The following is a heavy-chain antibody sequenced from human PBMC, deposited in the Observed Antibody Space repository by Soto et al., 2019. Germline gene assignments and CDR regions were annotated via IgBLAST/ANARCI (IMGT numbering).Heavy chain of an antibody. V-gene: IGHV3-23*01. CDR3: AKDAYRFGELLWVGDYYFDY. D-gene: IGHD3-10*01. J-gene: IGHJ4*02. CDR2: ISGSGGST. Sequence: GGSLRLSCAASGFTFSSYAMSWVRQAPGKGLEWVSAISGSGGSTYYADSVKGRFTISRDNSKNTLYLQMNSLRAEDTAVYYCAKDAYRFGELLWVGDYYFDYWGQGTLVTVSS. CDR1: GFTFSSYA.